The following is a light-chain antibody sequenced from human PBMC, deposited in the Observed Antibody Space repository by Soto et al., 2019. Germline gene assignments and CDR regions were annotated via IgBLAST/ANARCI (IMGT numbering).Light chain of an antibody. CDR3: SSYTSSGTLV. V-gene: IGLV2-14*01. CDR2: EVS. Sequence: QSVLTQPASVSGSPGQSITISCTGTSSDVGGYNYVSWYQQHPGKAPKLMIYEVSNRPSGVSNRFSGSKSGDTASLIISGLQAEDEADYYCSSYTSSGTLVFGGGTQLTVL. J-gene: IGLJ7*01. CDR1: SSDVGGYNY.